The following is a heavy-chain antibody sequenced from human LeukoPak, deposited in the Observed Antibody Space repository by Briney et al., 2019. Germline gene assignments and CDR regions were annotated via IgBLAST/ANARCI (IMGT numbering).Heavy chain of an antibody. J-gene: IGHJ3*02. CDR1: GYSFTNYW. D-gene: IGHD2-15*01. V-gene: IGHV5-51*01. CDR2: IYPGDSDT. CDR3: ARALGGVCSGGSCTTHAFDI. Sequence: GESLKISCKGSGYSFTNYWIGWVRQMPGKGLEWMGIIYPGDSDTTYSPSFQGQVTISADKSISTAYLQWSSLKASDTAMYYCARALGGVCSGGSCTTHAFDIWGQGTMVTVSS.